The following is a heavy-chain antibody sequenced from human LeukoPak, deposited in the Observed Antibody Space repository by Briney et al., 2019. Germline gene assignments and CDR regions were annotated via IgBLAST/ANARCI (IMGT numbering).Heavy chain of an antibody. D-gene: IGHD4/OR15-4a*01. Sequence: SGGSLGLSCAASGFTVSSNYMSWVRQAPGKGLEWVSFIYSDNTHYSDSVKGRFTISRDNSKNTLYLQMNSLRAEDTAVYYCARRAGAYSHPYDYWGQGTLVTVSS. CDR2: IYSDNT. J-gene: IGHJ4*02. V-gene: IGHV3-53*01. CDR1: GFTVSSNY. CDR3: ARRAGAYSHPYDY.